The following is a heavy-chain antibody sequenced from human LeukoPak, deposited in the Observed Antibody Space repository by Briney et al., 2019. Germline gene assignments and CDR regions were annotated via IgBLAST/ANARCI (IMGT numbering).Heavy chain of an antibody. CDR1: GFNFSTYA. CDR2: ISGSSAIT. J-gene: IGHJ6*02. D-gene: IGHD2-2*01. V-gene: IGHV3-23*01. CDR3: ARRLGYCSSTSCPYYYYGMDV. Sequence: PGGSLRLSCAASGFNFSTYAMSWVRQAPGKGLEWASAISGSSAITYFADSVKGRFTISRDNAKNSLYLQMNSLRAEDTAVYYCARRLGYCSSTSCPYYYYGMDVWGQGTTVTVSS.